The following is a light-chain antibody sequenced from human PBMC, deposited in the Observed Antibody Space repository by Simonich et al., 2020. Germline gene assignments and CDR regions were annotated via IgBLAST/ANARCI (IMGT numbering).Light chain of an antibody. CDR2: AAS. J-gene: IGKJ2*01. CDR3: QQSYSTPYT. V-gene: IGKV1-39*01. Sequence: IQMPQSPSSLSASVGDRVTITCRASQSISSYLNWYQQKPGKAPKLLIYAASSLQSGVPSRFSGSGSGTDFTLTISRLQPEDFATYYCQQSYSTPYTFGQGTKLEIK. CDR1: QSISSY.